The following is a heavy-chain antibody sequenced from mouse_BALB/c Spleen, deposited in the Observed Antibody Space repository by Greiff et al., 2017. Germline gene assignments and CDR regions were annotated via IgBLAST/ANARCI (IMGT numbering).Heavy chain of an antibody. J-gene: IGHJ3*01. Sequence: EVQGVESGGGLVQPGGSRKLSCAASGFTFSDYGMAWVRQAPGKGPEWVAFISNLAYSIYYADTVTGRFTISRENAKNTLYLEMSSLRSEDTAMYYCARGYGSSAWFAYWGQGTLVTVSA. D-gene: IGHD1-1*01. V-gene: IGHV5-15*02. CDR2: ISNLAYSI. CDR3: ARGYGSSAWFAY. CDR1: GFTFSDYG.